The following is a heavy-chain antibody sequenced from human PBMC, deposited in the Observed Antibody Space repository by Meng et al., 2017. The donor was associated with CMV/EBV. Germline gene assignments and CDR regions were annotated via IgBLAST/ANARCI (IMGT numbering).Heavy chain of an antibody. J-gene: IGHJ6*02. CDR1: GYTFTSYG. CDR3: ARYRETDYCSSTSCPPYYYYGMDV. D-gene: IGHD2-2*01. CDR2: ISAYNGNT. V-gene: IGHV1-18*01. Sequence: ASVKVSCKASGYTFTSYGISWVRQAPGQGLEWMGWISAYNGNTNYAQKLQGRGTMTTDTSTSTAYMELRSLRSDDTAVYYCARYRETDYCSSTSCPPYYYYGMDVWGQGTTVTVSS.